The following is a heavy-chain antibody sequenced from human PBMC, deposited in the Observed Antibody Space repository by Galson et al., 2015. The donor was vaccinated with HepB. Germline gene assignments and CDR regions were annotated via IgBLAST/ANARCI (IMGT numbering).Heavy chain of an antibody. Sequence: SLRLSCAASGFTFSSYSMNWVRQAPGKGLEWVSSISSSSSYIYYADSVKGRFTISRDNAKNSLYLQMNSLRAEDTAVYYCARAKAAAGPNWFDPWGQGTLVTVSS. V-gene: IGHV3-21*01. CDR2: ISSSSSYI. J-gene: IGHJ5*02. CDR1: GFTFSSYS. CDR3: ARAKAAAGPNWFDP. D-gene: IGHD6-13*01.